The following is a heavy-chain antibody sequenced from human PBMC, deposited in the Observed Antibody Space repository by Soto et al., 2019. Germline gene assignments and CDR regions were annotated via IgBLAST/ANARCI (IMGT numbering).Heavy chain of an antibody. CDR2: IYYSGSA. CDR1: GDSVTSVSDY. J-gene: IGHJ6*02. D-gene: IGHD3-10*01. CDR3: PRGVGFGYYSYHMDL. Sequence: SETLSLTCTVSGDSVTSVSDYWSWIRQPPGKGLEWIGYIYYSGSADYNPSLGSRVTISIDTSKNQFSLKLTSVTAADTAVYYCPRGVGFGYYSYHMDLRGQGTTVTVSS. V-gene: IGHV4-61*01.